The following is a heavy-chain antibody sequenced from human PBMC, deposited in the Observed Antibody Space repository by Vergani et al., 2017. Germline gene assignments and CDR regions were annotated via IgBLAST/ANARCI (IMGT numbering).Heavy chain of an antibody. J-gene: IGHJ4*02. D-gene: IGHD3-9*01. Sequence: QVQLVQSGAEVKKPGASVKVSCKASGYTFTGYYMHWVRQAPGQGLEWMGWINPNSGGTNYAQKFQGRVTMTMDTSISTAYMELSRLRSDDTAVYYCARGRGLRYFDWLLYPDYWGQGTLVTVSS. CDR3: ARGRGLRYFDWLLYPDY. V-gene: IGHV1-2*02. CDR1: GYTFTGYY. CDR2: INPNSGGT.